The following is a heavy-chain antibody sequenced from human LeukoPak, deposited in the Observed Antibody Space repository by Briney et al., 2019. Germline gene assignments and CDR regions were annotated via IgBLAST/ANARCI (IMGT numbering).Heavy chain of an antibody. J-gene: IGHJ4*02. CDR1: GGSISSGSNY. CDR3: ARGAFTPYSSGSFPRGSHLVSLDY. CDR2: INHSGST. D-gene: IGHD6-25*01. V-gene: IGHV4-39*07. Sequence: SETLSLTCTVSGGSISSGSNYWSWIRQPPGKGLEWIGEINHSGSTNYNPSLKSRVTISVDTSKNQFSLKLSSVTAADTAVYYCARGAFTPYSSGSFPRGSHLVSLDYWGQGTLVTVSS.